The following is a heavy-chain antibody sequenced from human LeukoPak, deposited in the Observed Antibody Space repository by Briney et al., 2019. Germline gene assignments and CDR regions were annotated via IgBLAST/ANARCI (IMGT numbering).Heavy chain of an antibody. V-gene: IGHV3-30*18. CDR3: AKDYQYGCKTGYYFDY. J-gene: IGHJ4*02. CDR2: ISYDGSNK. D-gene: IGHD5-24*01. CDR1: GFTFSSYG. Sequence: PGGPLRLSCAASGFTFSSYGMHWVRQAPGKGLEWVAVISYDGSNKYYADSVKGRFTISRDNSKNTLYLQMNSLRAEDTAVYYCAKDYQYGCKTGYYFDYWGQGTLVTVSS.